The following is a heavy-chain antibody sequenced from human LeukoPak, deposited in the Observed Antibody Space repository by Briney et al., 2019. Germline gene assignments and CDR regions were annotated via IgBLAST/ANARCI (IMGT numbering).Heavy chain of an antibody. D-gene: IGHD5-24*01. Sequence: VKVSCKASGYTFTSYGISWVRQAPGQGLEWMGWISAYNGNTNYAQKLQGRVTMTTDTSTSTAYMELRSLRSDDTAVYYCARDNSVRDEAWWFNPWGQGTLVTVSS. J-gene: IGHJ5*02. CDR3: ARDNSVRDEAWWFNP. CDR1: GYTFTSYG. V-gene: IGHV1-18*01. CDR2: ISAYNGNT.